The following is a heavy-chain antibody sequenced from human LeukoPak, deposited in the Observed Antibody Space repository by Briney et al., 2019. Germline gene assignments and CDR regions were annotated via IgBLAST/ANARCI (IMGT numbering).Heavy chain of an antibody. Sequence: ASVKVSCKASGYTFTGYYMHWVRQAPGQGLEWMGWINPNSGGTNYAQKFQGRVTMTRDTSISTAYMELSRLRSDDTAVYYCARVGWELLIDYYYGMDVWGQGTTATVSS. D-gene: IGHD1-26*01. CDR2: INPNSGGT. CDR3: ARVGWELLIDYYYGMDV. J-gene: IGHJ6*02. V-gene: IGHV1-2*02. CDR1: GYTFTGYY.